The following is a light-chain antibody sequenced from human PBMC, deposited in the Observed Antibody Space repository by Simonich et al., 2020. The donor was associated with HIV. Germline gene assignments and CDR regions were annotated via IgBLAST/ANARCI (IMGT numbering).Light chain of an antibody. CDR1: QGISSW. CDR2: AAS. Sequence: DIQMTQSPSSVSASVGDRVTITCRASQGISSWLAWYQQKPGKVPKLLIYAASSLQSGVPSRVSGSGSGTDFTLTINSLQPEDFATYSCQQSYSTPITFGQGTRLEIK. V-gene: IGKV1-12*01. J-gene: IGKJ5*01. CDR3: QQSYSTPIT.